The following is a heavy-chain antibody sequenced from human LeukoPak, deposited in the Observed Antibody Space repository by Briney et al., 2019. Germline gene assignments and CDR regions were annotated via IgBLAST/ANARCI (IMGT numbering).Heavy chain of an antibody. Sequence: GGSLRPSCAASGFTFSSYSMNWVRQAPGKGLEWVSSISSSSSYIYYADSVKGRFTISRDNAKKLLYLQMNSLKVEDTAVYYCASGYYRDYFDYWGQGTLVTVSS. CDR1: GFTFSSYS. D-gene: IGHD1-26*01. V-gene: IGHV3-21*01. CDR2: ISSSSSYI. CDR3: ASGYYRDYFDY. J-gene: IGHJ4*02.